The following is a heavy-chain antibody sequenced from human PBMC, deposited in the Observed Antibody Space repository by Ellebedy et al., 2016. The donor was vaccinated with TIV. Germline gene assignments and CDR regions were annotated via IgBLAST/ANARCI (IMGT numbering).Heavy chain of an antibody. Sequence: SETLSLTXTVSGDYIGDDYWSWIRQPPGKPLEWIGYIDHSGTSSYNPSLRGRVTVSIDTSRNQLSLMLTSVSAADTAIYYCARQKYYFDVWGQGARVTVAP. CDR2: IDHSGTS. D-gene: IGHD6-6*01. V-gene: IGHV4-59*08. CDR3: ARQKYYFDV. J-gene: IGHJ4*02. CDR1: GDYIGDDY.